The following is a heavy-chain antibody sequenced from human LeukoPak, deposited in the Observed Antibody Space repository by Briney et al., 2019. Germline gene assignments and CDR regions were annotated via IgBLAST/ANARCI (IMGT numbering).Heavy chain of an antibody. D-gene: IGHD6-25*01. CDR3: ARVAAATIDP. CDR2: IYYSGST. V-gene: IGHV4-59*01. Sequence: PSETLSLTCTVSGGSISSYYWSWIRQPPGKGLEWIGYIYYSGSTNYNPSLKSRVTISVDTSKNQFSLKLSSVTAAATAVYYCARVAAATIDPWGQGTLVTVSS. J-gene: IGHJ5*02. CDR1: GGSISSYY.